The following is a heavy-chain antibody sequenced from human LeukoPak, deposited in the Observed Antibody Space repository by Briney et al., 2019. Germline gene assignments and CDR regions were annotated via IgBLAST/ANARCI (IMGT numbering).Heavy chain of an antibody. Sequence: SVKVSCKASGYTFTSYGISWVRQAPGQGLEWMGGIIPIFGTANYAQKFQGRVTITADESTSTAYMELSSLRSDDTAVYYCARDGCSSTSCCAFHYYYGMDVWGQGTTVTVSS. J-gene: IGHJ6*02. V-gene: IGHV1-69*13. D-gene: IGHD2-2*01. CDR2: IIPIFGTA. CDR1: GYTFTSYG. CDR3: ARDGCSSTSCCAFHYYYGMDV.